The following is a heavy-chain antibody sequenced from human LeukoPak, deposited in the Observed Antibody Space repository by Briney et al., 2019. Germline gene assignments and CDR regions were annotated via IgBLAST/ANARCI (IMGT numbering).Heavy chain of an antibody. CDR1: GGTFSSYA. CDR2: IIPIFGTA. Sequence: GSSVKVSCKASGGTFSSYAISWVRQAPGQGLEWMGGIIPIFGTANYAQKFQGRGTITADESTSTAYMELSSLRSEDTGVYYCARDFYDSSGYLYYGMDVWGQGTTVTVSS. D-gene: IGHD3-22*01. CDR3: ARDFYDSSGYLYYGMDV. J-gene: IGHJ6*02. V-gene: IGHV1-69*01.